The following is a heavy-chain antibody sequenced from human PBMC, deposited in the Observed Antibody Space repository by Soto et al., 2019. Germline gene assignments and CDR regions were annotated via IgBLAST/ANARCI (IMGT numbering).Heavy chain of an antibody. D-gene: IGHD1-1*01. CDR2: INPNSGGT. V-gene: IGHV1-2*04. CDR1: GYTFTGYY. Sequence: QVQLVQSGAEVKKPGASVKVSCKASGYTFTGYYMHWVRQAPGQGLEWMGWINPNSGGTNYAQKFQGWVTMTRDTSISTAYMELSRPRSDDTAVYYCVRGATGTTAPYYYYYGMDVWGQGTTVTVSS. CDR3: VRGATGTTAPYYYYYGMDV. J-gene: IGHJ6*02.